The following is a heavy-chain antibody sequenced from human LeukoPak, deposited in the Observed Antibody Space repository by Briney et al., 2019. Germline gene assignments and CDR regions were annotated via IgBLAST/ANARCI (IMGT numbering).Heavy chain of an antibody. V-gene: IGHV1-2*02. J-gene: IGHJ6*03. Sequence: ASVKVSCKASGYTFIGYYIHWVRQAPGQGLEWMGWVDPDSGVTNYLQKFRGRVSMTSATSISTAYMELRRLTSDDTAVYYCVRDLNRDSGDYGPAYYLYYMDVWGKGTTVTVSS. CDR1: GYTFIGYY. CDR2: VDPDSGVT. CDR3: VRDLNRDSGDYGPAYYLYYMDV. D-gene: IGHD4-17*01.